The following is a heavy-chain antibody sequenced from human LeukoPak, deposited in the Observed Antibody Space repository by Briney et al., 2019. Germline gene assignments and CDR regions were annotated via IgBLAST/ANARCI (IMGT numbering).Heavy chain of an antibody. Sequence: GRSLRLSCAASGSTLSSYAMSCVRQAPGKWLEWVSAIGGSGGSTYYADCVKGRSTISRDHSKNTLYLQMNSLRAEDTAIYYCAKVLYSYYYYGMDVWGQGTTVTV. CDR2: IGGSGGST. J-gene: IGHJ6*02. CDR3: AKVLYSYYYYGMDV. D-gene: IGHD2-2*02. V-gene: IGHV3-23*01. CDR1: GSTLSSYA.